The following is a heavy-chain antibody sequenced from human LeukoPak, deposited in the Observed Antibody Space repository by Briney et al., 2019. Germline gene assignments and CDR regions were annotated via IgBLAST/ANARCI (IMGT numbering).Heavy chain of an antibody. CDR2: LSGSGDST. CDR3: VRDRVSYGMDV. J-gene: IGHJ6*02. Sequence: TGGSLRLSCVASGFTFSNYAMTWVRQAPGKGLEWVLALSGSGDSTYYADSVQGRFTISRDNSKNTVYLQMNSLRADDTAVYYCVRDRVSYGMDVWGQGTTVIGSS. V-gene: IGHV3-23*01. D-gene: IGHD3-10*01. CDR1: GFTFSNYA.